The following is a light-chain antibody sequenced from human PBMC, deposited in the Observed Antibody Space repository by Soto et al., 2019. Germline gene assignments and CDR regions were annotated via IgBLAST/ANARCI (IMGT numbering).Light chain of an antibody. J-gene: IGKJ2*01. Sequence: DIVMTQSPDSLAVSLGERATINCKSSQSVLYSSNNKNYLAWYQQKPGQPPKLLIYWASTRETGVPDRFSGSGSGTDFTLTISSLEADDEAVYYCQQYYSAPIFCQGTKLEIK. CDR3: QQYYSAPI. CDR2: WAS. CDR1: QSVLYSSNNKNY. V-gene: IGKV4-1*01.